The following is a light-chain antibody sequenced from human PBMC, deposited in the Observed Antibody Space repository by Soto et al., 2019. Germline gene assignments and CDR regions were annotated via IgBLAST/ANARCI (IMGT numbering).Light chain of an antibody. Sequence: EIVLTQSPGTLSLSPGERATLSCRASQSVSSTYLAWYQQKPGQAPRLLIFGASSRATGIPDRFSGSGSGTDFTLTIIRLEPEDFAVYYCQQYGDSPSWTFGQGTKLEIK. CDR1: QSVSSTY. V-gene: IGKV3-20*01. J-gene: IGKJ2*01. CDR3: QQYGDSPSWT. CDR2: GAS.